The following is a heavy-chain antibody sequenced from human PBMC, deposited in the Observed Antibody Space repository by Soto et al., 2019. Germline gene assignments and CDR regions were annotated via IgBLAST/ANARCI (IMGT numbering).Heavy chain of an antibody. CDR2: ITVYNGHT. V-gene: IGHV1-18*01. J-gene: IGHJ4*02. Sequence: ASVKVSCKTSGYSFPDYSINWVRQAPGQGLEWLGWITVYNGHTNYAPSLQGRVTITTDTATSTVYMELTTLRSDDTAVYYCARGNRSYWSDVEHWGQGTLVTVSS. CDR3: ARGNRSYWSDVEH. D-gene: IGHD3-10*01. CDR1: GYSFPDYS.